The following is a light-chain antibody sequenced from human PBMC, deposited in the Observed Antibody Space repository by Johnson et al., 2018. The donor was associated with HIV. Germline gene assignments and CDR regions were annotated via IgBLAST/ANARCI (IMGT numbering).Light chain of an antibody. CDR2: DNN. V-gene: IGLV1-51*01. CDR3: GTCDSSLSAGV. Sequence: APGQKVTISCSGSSSNIGNNYVSWYQQLPGTAPKLLIYDNNKRPSGIPDRFSGSKSGTSATLGITGLQTGDEADYYCGTCDSSLSAGVFGTGTKVTVL. J-gene: IGLJ1*01. CDR1: SSNIGNNY.